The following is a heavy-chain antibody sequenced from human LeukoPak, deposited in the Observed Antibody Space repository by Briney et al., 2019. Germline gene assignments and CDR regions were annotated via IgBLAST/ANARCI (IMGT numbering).Heavy chain of an antibody. Sequence: SETLSLTCTVSGGPISSYYWSWIRQPPGKGLEWIGYIYYSGSTNYNPSLKSRVTISVDTSKNQFSLKLSSVTAADTAVYYCARITGTTKVDYWGQGTLVTVSS. CDR3: ARITGTTKVDY. J-gene: IGHJ4*02. V-gene: IGHV4-59*12. CDR2: IYYSGST. CDR1: GGPISSYY. D-gene: IGHD1-7*01.